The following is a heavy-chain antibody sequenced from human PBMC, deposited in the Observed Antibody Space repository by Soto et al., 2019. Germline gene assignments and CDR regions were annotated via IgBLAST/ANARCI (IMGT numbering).Heavy chain of an antibody. V-gene: IGHV1-18*04. D-gene: IGHD3-22*01. CDR3: ARSNDYYYDSRGCLSLFY. CDR1: AYTFSNYA. J-gene: IGHJ4*02. CDR2: VSPYDGNT. Sequence: ASVKVSCKASAYTFSNYAFSCVRQSPLQCLEWMGWVSPYDGNTNYAQRLQGRVSMTADTSTSTAYMELRSLRFDDTAVYYCARSNDYYYDSRGCLSLFYWGQGTLVTVSS.